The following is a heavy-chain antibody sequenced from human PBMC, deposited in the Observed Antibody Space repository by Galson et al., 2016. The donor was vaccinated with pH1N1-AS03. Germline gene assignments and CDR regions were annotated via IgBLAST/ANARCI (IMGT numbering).Heavy chain of an antibody. J-gene: IGHJ4*02. CDR3: ANPRASGTTMVTRLDY. Sequence: SLRLSCAASGFTFSTYAMSWVRQAPGKGLEWVSSISGADLSTYYADSVKGRFTVSRDNSKNTLYLQMNGLRAEDTAIYYCANPRASGTTMVTRLDYWGQGILVNVSS. CDR2: ISGADLST. V-gene: IGHV3-23*01. D-gene: IGHD5-18*01. CDR1: GFTFSTYA.